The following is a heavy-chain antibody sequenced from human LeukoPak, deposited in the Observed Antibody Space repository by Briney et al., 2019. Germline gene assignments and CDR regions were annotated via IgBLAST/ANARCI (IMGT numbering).Heavy chain of an antibody. CDR3: ASLSAVTWSGLDYFDY. J-gene: IGHJ4*02. V-gene: IGHV4-39*01. D-gene: IGHD4-17*01. Sequence: SETLSLTCTVSGGSISSSSYYWGWIRQPPGKGLEWIGSIYYSGSTYYNPSLKSRVTISVDTSKNQFSLKLSSVTAAGTAVYYCASLSAVTWSGLDYFDYWGQGTLVTVSS. CDR2: IYYSGST. CDR1: GGSISSSSYY.